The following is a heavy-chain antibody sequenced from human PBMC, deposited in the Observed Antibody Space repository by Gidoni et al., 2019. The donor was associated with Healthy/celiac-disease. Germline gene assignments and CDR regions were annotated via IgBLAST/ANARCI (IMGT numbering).Heavy chain of an antibody. CDR2: ISSRSSYI. V-gene: IGHV3-21*01. D-gene: IGHD2-15*01. CDR3: AGPKGYCSGGSCYGYYYGMDV. Sequence: EVQLVESGGGLVKPGGSLRPSCAAPGFPFSGSSMNWFRQAPGKGLEWVSSISSRSSYIYYADSVKGRFTISRDNAKNALYLQMNSLRAEDTAVYYCAGPKGYCSGGSCYGYYYGMDVWGQGTTVTVSS. J-gene: IGHJ6*02. CDR1: GFPFSGSS.